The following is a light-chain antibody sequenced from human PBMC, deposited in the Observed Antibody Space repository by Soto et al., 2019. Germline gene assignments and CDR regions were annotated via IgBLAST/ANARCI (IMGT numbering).Light chain of an antibody. CDR3: QQGQSFPLT. CDR1: QNLNNW. CDR2: VAS. Sequence: DIPMTQSPSSVSASVGDRVTITCRASQNLNNWLAWYQQKPGTAPKVLISVASTLRSGVPSRFSGSGSGTFFTLTISSLQPEDSATYYCQQGQSFPLTFGGGTKVEIK. V-gene: IGKV1-12*01. J-gene: IGKJ4*01.